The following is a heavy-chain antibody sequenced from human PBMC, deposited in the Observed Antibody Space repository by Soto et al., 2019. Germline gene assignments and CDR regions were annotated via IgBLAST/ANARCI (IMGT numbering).Heavy chain of an antibody. CDR3: ARHLPHSSGWYDYTEPFDY. CDR2: IYYSGST. D-gene: IGHD6-19*01. J-gene: IGHJ4*02. V-gene: IGHV4-39*01. CDR1: GGSISSSSYY. Sequence: QLQLQESGPGLVKPSETLSLTCTVSGGSISSSSYYWGWIRQPPGKGLEWIGRIYYSGSTYYNPSLKRRGTITVDTSKNQFSLKLSSVTAADTAVYYCARHLPHSSGWYDYTEPFDYWGQGTLVTVSS.